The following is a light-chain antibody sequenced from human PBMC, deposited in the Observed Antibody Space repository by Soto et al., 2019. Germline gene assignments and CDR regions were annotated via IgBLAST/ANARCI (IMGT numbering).Light chain of an antibody. Sequence: QAVVTQPPSVSGAPGQRVTISCTGSSSNIGAGYDVHWYQQLPRTAPKLLIYSNNNRPSGVPDRFSGSRSGTSACLAITGLQPEDEADYYCQSYDGGLGVSKIFGGGTKLTVL. V-gene: IGLV1-40*01. CDR3: QSYDGGLGVSKI. J-gene: IGLJ2*01. CDR1: SSNIGAGYD. CDR2: SNN.